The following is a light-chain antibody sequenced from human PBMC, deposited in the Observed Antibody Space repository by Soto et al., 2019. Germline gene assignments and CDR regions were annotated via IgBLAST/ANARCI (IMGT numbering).Light chain of an antibody. Sequence: EVMLTQSPGTLSLSPGERATLSCRASQSVSSNYLAWYQQKSGQAPRLLIYGAYNRATGIPDRFSGSGSGTDLSLAIRRLEPDDFAVYYCQQYDTSPRTCGQGTKVEFK. V-gene: IGKV3-20*01. CDR2: GAY. CDR1: QSVSSNY. CDR3: QQYDTSPRT. J-gene: IGKJ1*01.